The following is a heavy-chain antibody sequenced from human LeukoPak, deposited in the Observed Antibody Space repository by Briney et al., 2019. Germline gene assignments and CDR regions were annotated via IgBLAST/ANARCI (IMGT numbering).Heavy chain of an antibody. CDR3: ARGSNYYYDVTADYPRY. J-gene: IGHJ4*02. Sequence: ASVKLSCKTSGYTFTTYYIHWVRQAPGQGLEWLGVIHPSGGTTTYAQKFQGRVTMTRDTSTSTVYMELNTLRSEDTAVYYCARGSNYYYDVTADYPRYWGQGTLVTVSS. CDR2: IHPSGGTT. CDR1: GYTFTTYY. D-gene: IGHD3-22*01. V-gene: IGHV1-46*01.